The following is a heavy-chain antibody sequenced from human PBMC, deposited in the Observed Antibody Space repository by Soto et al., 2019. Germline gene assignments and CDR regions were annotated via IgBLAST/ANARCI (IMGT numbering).Heavy chain of an antibody. J-gene: IGHJ3*01. Sequence: QVQLVQSGAEVKKPGASVKVSCKASGYTFTSYDINWVRQATGQGLEWMGWMNPNSGNTGYAQKFQGRVSMTRDTSISTAYMELSRLRSEDTAVYYCASPVWRELTNYAFDFWGQGTMVTVSS. CDR3: ASPVWRELTNYAFDF. V-gene: IGHV1-8*01. CDR2: MNPNSGNT. D-gene: IGHD1-7*01. CDR1: GYTFTSYD.